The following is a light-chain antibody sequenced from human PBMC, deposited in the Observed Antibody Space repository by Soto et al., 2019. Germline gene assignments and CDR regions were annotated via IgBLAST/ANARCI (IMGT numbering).Light chain of an antibody. CDR2: LEGSGSY. J-gene: IGLJ3*02. CDR3: ETWDSNTRV. CDR1: SVHSSYI. V-gene: IGLV4-60*02. Sequence: QPVLTQSSSASASLGSSVKLTCTLSSVHSSYIIAWHQQQPGKAPRYLMKLEGSGSYNKGSGVPDRFSGSSSGADRYLTISNLQFEDEAEYYCETWDSNTRVFGGGTKLTVL.